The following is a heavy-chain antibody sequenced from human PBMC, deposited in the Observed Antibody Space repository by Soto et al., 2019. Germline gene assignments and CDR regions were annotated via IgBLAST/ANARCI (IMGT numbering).Heavy chain of an antibody. Sequence: ASVKVSCKASGYTFTSYAMHWVRQAPGQRLEWMGWINAGNGNTKYSQKFQGRVTITRDTSASTAYMELSSLRSEGTAVYYCARDPRSQLWTRYFDLWGRGTLVTVS. CDR1: GYTFTSYA. J-gene: IGHJ2*01. V-gene: IGHV1-3*01. CDR2: INAGNGNT. D-gene: IGHD5-18*01. CDR3: ARDPRSQLWTRYFDL.